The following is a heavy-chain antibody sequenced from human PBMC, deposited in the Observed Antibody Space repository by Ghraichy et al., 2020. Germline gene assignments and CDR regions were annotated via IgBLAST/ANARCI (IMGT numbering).Heavy chain of an antibody. D-gene: IGHD6-13*01. V-gene: IGHV4-4*09. CDR2: IYTSGST. CDR1: GGSISSYY. CDR3: ARLGSSWNIFDY. Sequence: SETLSLTCTVSGGSISSYYWSWIRQPPGKGLEWIGYIYTSGSTNYNPSLKSRVTISVDTSKNQFSLKLSSVTAADTAVYYCARLGSSWNIFDYWGQGTLVTVSS. J-gene: IGHJ4*02.